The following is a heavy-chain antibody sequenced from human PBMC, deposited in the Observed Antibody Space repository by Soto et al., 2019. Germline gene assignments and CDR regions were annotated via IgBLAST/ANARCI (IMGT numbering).Heavy chain of an antibody. CDR3: AKDTPPEYFRLGPYSGTAV. Sequence: PGGSLRLSCAASGFTFSSYAMSGVRQAPGKGLEWVSSISGSGGSTYYADSVRGRFTISRDNSKNTLYLQMNSLRAEDTAVYYCAKDTPPEYFRLGPYSGTAVWGHGTTVTVSS. CDR1: GFTFSSYA. CDR2: ISGSGGST. V-gene: IGHV3-23*01. J-gene: IGHJ6*02. D-gene: IGHD3-10*01.